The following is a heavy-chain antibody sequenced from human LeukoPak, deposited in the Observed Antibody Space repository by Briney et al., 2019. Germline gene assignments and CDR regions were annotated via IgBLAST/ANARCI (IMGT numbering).Heavy chain of an antibody. CDR3: ARDGGDCSGGSCYKGDFDY. CDR1: GFTVSSNY. CDR2: ISSSSSYI. D-gene: IGHD2-15*01. J-gene: IGHJ4*02. V-gene: IGHV3-21*01. Sequence: GGSLRLSCAASGFTVSSNYMSWVRQAPGKGLEWVSSISSSSSYIYYADSVKGRFTISRDNAKNSLYLQMNSLRAEDTAVYYCARDGGDCSGGSCYKGDFDYWGQGTLVTVSS.